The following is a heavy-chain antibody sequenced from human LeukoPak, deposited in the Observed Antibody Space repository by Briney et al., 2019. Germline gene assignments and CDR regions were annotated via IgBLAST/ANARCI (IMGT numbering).Heavy chain of an antibody. D-gene: IGHD1-26*01. J-gene: IGHJ4*02. CDR3: VRLSGSNYSPVEN. CDR1: GGSVSSSSYY. CDR2: IYYVGDT. Sequence: LETLSLTSTVSGGSVSSSSYYWGWIRQPPGKGPEWIGSIYYVGDTYHNPSLKSRVTISVDTSKNQFSLKLRSVTAAETAVYYCVRLSGSNYSPVENWGQGTLVTVSS. V-gene: IGHV4-39*01.